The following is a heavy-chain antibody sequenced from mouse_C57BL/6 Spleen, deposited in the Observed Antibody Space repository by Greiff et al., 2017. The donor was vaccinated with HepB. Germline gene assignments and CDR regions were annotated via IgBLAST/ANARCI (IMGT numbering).Heavy chain of an antibody. CDR2: IDPSDSYT. CDR3: ARSPAQYYGSSYRYCDV. D-gene: IGHD1-1*01. J-gene: IGHJ1*03. V-gene: IGHV1-50*01. Sequence: QVQLQQSGAELVKPGASVKLSCKASGYTFTSYWMQWVKQRPGQGLEWIGEIDPSDSYTNYNQKFKGKATLTVDTSSSTAYMQRSSLTSEDSAVYYCARSPAQYYGSSYRYCDVWGTGTTVTVAS. CDR1: GYTFTSYW.